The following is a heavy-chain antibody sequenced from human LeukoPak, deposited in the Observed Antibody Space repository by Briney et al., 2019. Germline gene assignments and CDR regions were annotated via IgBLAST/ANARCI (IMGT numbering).Heavy chain of an antibody. D-gene: IGHD3-16*01. CDR3: SRAQGAPYPSYMDV. CDR1: GFTFNSFL. CDR2: VSRDGVAT. Sequence: PGGSLRLSCAASGFTFNSFLMHWVREAPGKGLMWVSYVSRDGVATQYADSVKGRFTISRDNAKNTLYLHMNSLRADDTAIYYCSRAQGAPYPSYMDVWGKGTTVIVS. J-gene: IGHJ6*03. V-gene: IGHV3-74*01.